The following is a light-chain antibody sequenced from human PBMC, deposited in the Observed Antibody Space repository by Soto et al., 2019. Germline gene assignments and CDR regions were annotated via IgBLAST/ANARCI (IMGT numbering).Light chain of an antibody. CDR1: QNIHKY. CDR3: QQSFVSPWT. V-gene: IGKV1-39*01. Sequence: DIQMTQSPSSLSASVGDRVTISCRASQNIHKYLNWYQQRPGKAPNLLVYEATSLETGVSSKFSGSGSGTEFTLTINSLQPEDFATYYCQQSFVSPWTVGQGT. CDR2: EAT. J-gene: IGKJ1*01.